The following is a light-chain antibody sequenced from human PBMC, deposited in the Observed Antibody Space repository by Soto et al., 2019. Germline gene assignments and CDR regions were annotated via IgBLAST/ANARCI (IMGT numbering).Light chain of an antibody. J-gene: IGKJ4*01. V-gene: IGKV3-11*01. CDR3: QRYNNWPLT. Sequence: EVVLTQSPATLSLSPGERATLSCRASQSVSSYLAWYQQKPGQAPRLLIYDASNRATGIPARFSGSRSGTEFTLTINSLQSEDFAVYYCQRYNNWPLTFGGGTKVAI. CDR1: QSVSSY. CDR2: DAS.